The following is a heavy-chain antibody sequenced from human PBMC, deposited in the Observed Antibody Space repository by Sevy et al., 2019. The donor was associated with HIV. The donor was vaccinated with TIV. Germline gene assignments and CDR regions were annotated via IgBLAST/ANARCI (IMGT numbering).Heavy chain of an antibody. V-gene: IGHV4-39*01. CDR2: ITDSGST. CDR3: ARLRGGYGNGWFYYYMDV. D-gene: IGHD3-10*01. CDR1: GGSIRRGDYF. Sequence: SETLSLTCSVTGGSIRRGDYFWGWIRQSPGKGLEWIGSITDSGSTYYNPSLKSRVTMSVDTSKNQFSLKLSSVTAAXTAVHYCARLRGGYGNGWFYYYMDVWGKGTTVTVSS. J-gene: IGHJ6*03.